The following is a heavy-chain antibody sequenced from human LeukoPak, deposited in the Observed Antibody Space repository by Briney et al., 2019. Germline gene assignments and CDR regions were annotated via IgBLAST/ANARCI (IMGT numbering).Heavy chain of an antibody. CDR1: GGSISSGSYY. J-gene: IGHJ5*02. CDR2: IYTSGST. Sequence: SETLSLTCTVSGGSISSGSYYWSWIRQPAGKGLEWIGRIYTSGSTNYNPSLKSRVTMSVDTSKNQFSLKLSSVTAADTAVYYCARERTTVTTGWFDPWGQGTLVTVSS. CDR3: ARERTTVTTGWFDP. D-gene: IGHD4-17*01. V-gene: IGHV4-61*02.